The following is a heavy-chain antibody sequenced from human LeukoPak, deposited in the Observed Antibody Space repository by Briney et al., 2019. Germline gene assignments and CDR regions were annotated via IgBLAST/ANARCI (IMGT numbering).Heavy chain of an antibody. J-gene: IGHJ4*02. D-gene: IGHD5-12*01. Sequence: GGSLRLSCAASGFTFSRSAVHWVRQAPGKGLEWVAVISYDGSNTDYTDSVKGRFTISRDNSKNTLYLQMNSLRAEDTAVYYCAKEMKPWMHFDYWGQGTLVTVSS. V-gene: IGHV3-30*18. CDR1: GFTFSRSA. CDR3: AKEMKPWMHFDY. CDR2: ISYDGSNT.